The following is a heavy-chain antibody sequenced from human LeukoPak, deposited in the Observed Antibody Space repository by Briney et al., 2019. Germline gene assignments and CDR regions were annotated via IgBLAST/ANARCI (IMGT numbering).Heavy chain of an antibody. V-gene: IGHV1-46*01. CDR3: AREIIPCGGDCYGGDY. CDR1: GYTFTSYY. D-gene: IGHD2-21*02. CDR2: INPSGGST. J-gene: IGHJ4*02. Sequence: ASVKVSCKASGYTFTSYYMHWVRQAPGQGLEWMGIINPSGGSTSYAQKFQGRVSMTRDTSTSTVYMELSSLRSEDTAVYYCAREIIPCGGDCYGGDYWGQGTLVTVSS.